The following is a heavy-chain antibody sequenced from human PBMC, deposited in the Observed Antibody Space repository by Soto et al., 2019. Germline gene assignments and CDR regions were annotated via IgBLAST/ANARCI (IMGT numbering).Heavy chain of an antibody. CDR2: INHSGST. J-gene: IGHJ4*02. CDR3: AYGRGSRVDY. V-gene: IGHV4-34*01. CDR1: GGSFSGYY. Sequence: KSSETLSLTCAVYGGSFSGYYWSWIRQPPGKGLEWIGEINHSGSTNYNPSLKSRVTISVDTSKNQFSLKLSSVTAADTAVYYCAYGRGSRVDYWGEGTLVTVSS. D-gene: IGHD3-10*01.